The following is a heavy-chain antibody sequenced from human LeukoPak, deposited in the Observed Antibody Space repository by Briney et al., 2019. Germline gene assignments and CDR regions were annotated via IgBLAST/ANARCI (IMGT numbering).Heavy chain of an antibody. D-gene: IGHD6-13*01. CDR2: ISGGGATT. Sequence: GGSLRLSCAASGFTFSSYAMSWVRQAPGKGLEWVSDISGGGATTFYADSVKGRFTISRDNSKNTLYLQLSSLRAEDTAIYYCAKSTGYSTTGRDFDSWGRGTLVTVSS. CDR1: GFTFSSYA. CDR3: AKSTGYSTTGRDFDS. J-gene: IGHJ4*02. V-gene: IGHV3-23*01.